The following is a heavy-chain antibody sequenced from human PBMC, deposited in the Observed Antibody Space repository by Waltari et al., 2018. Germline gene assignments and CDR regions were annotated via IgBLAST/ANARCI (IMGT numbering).Heavy chain of an antibody. J-gene: IGHJ4*02. Sequence: QVHLVQSGAEVKKPGASVKVSCKATGYTFTSYAIHWVRQAPGQGLEWMGWINGANGNTKYSQKCQDRVTLTRDTSASTAYMELSSLRYEDTAVFYCARDIGRYNYEDWGQGTLVSVSS. CDR3: ARDIGRYNYED. V-gene: IGHV1-3*01. D-gene: IGHD3-22*01. CDR2: INGANGNT. CDR1: GYTFTSYA.